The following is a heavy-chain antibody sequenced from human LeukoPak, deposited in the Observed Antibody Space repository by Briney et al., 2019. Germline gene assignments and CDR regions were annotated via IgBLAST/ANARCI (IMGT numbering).Heavy chain of an antibody. D-gene: IGHD3-10*01. V-gene: IGHV3-30*02. CDR3: AKDRGTPPDYYFDY. CDR2: IRYDGSNK. Sequence: GGSLRLSCAASGFTFSSYGMHWVRQAPGKGLEWVAFIRYDGSNKYYADSVKGRFTISRDNSKSTLYLQMNSLRAEDTAVYYCAKDRGTPPDYYFDYWGQGTLVTVSS. J-gene: IGHJ4*02. CDR1: GFTFSSYG.